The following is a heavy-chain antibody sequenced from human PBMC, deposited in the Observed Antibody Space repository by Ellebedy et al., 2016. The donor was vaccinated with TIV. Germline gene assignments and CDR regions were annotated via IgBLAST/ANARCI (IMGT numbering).Heavy chain of an antibody. CDR1: GFTFSNAW. V-gene: IGHV3-15*07. D-gene: IGHD6-19*01. J-gene: IGHJ6*02. CDR2: IKSKTDGGTT. Sequence: PGGSLRLSCAASGFTFSNAWMNWVRQAPGKGLEWVGRIKSKTDGGTTDYAAPVKGRFTISRDDSKNTLYLQMNSLKTEDTAVYYCTTEIKYSSGWSASYYYYGMDVWGQGTTVTVSS. CDR3: TTEIKYSSGWSASYYYYGMDV.